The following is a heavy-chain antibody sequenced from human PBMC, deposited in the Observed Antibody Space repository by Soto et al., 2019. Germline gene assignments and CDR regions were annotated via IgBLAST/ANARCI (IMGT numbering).Heavy chain of an antibody. CDR3: VKDGRGTDLDA. J-gene: IGHJ5*02. CDR2: ISGSGDDT. D-gene: IGHD3-3*01. V-gene: IGHV3-23*01. CDR1: GFTFSTYA. Sequence: EVQLLESGGHLVQPGGSLRLSCAASGFTFSTYAMSWVRQAPGKGLEWVSSISGSGDDTYYADSVKGRFTISRDNSKNTLYLQANSLRADDTDVYYCVKDGRGTDLDAWGQGPLFTVS.